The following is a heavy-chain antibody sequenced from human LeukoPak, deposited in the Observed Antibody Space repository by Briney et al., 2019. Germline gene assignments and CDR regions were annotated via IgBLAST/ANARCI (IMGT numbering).Heavy chain of an antibody. Sequence: PSDTLSLTCTVSGGSISRSSYYWGWIRQPPGKGLEWIGSIYYSGSTYYNPSLKSRVTISVDTSKNQFSLKLSSVTAADTAVYYCARPVCSSTSCYFDYWGQGTLVTVSS. CDR3: ARPVCSSTSCYFDY. V-gene: IGHV4-39*01. J-gene: IGHJ4*02. D-gene: IGHD2-2*01. CDR1: GGSISRSSYY. CDR2: IYYSGST.